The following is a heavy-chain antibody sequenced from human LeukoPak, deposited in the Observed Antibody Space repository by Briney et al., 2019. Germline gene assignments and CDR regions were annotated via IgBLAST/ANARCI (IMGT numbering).Heavy chain of an antibody. CDR1: GGSISSSSYY. Sequence: TSETLSLTCTVSGGSISSSSYYWGWIRQPPGKGLEWIGSIYYSGSTYYNPSLKSRVTISVDTSKNQFSLKLSSVTAADTAVYYCAREAPRYDYYDSSGYGYFDYWGQGTLVTVSS. CDR3: AREAPRYDYYDSSGYGYFDY. CDR2: IYYSGST. V-gene: IGHV4-39*02. D-gene: IGHD3-22*01. J-gene: IGHJ4*02.